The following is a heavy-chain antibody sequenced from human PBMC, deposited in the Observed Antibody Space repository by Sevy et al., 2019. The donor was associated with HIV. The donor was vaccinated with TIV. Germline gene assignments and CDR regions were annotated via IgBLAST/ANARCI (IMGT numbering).Heavy chain of an antibody. CDR3: ARLTTKPTSDLYGMDV. CDR2: INPNDGVT. J-gene: IGHJ6*02. V-gene: IGHV1-2*02. CDR1: GYTFTDYY. D-gene: IGHD4-17*01. Sequence: ASVKVSCKASGYTFTDYYIHWVRQAPRQGLEWMAWINPNDGVTNYAQRFQGGVTVTRDTSVSTAYMELRGLRYDDTAIYYCARLTTKPTSDLYGMDVWGQGTTVTVSS.